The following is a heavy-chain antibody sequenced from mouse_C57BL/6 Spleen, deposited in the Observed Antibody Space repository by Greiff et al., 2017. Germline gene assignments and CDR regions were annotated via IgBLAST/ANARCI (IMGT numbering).Heavy chain of an antibody. CDR1: GYTFTSYW. CDR2: IDPSDSYT. CDR3: ARSELGRGLAY. D-gene: IGHD4-1*01. Sequence: QVQLQQPGAELVRPGTSVKLSCKASGYTFTSYWMHWVKQRPGQGLEWIGVIDPSDSYTNYNQKFKGKATLTVDTSSSTAYMQLSSLTSEDSAVYYCARSELGRGLAYWGQGTLVTVSA. V-gene: IGHV1-59*01. J-gene: IGHJ3*01.